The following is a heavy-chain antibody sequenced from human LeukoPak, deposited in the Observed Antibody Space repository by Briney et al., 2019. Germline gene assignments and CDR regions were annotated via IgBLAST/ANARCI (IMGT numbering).Heavy chain of an antibody. V-gene: IGHV4-34*01. CDR3: ARGLYSNYFRWFDP. Sequence: KPSETLSLTCAVYCGSFSGYYWGLIRQPPGKGLGWVGENNHSGSTNYNPSLKSRVTISVDTSKNQFSLKLSSVTAADTAVYYCARGLYSNYFRWFDPWGQGTLVTVSS. CDR1: CGSFSGYY. D-gene: IGHD4-11*01. J-gene: IGHJ5*02. CDR2: NNHSGST.